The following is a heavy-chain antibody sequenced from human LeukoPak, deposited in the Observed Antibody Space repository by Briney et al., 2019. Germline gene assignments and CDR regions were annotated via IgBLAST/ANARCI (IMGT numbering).Heavy chain of an antibody. V-gene: IGHV3-9*01. D-gene: IGHD5-24*01. J-gene: IGHJ4*02. CDR3: VKDRGLRNQWLQVAYDS. Sequence: LPGGSLRLSCAASGLTFDDYAMHWVRQAPGKGLEWVSGISWNSVNIGYEDSVKGRFTISRDNAKNSLYLQMNSLRPEDTALYYCVKDRGLRNQWLQVAYDSWGQGTLVTVSS. CDR1: GLTFDDYA. CDR2: ISWNSVNI.